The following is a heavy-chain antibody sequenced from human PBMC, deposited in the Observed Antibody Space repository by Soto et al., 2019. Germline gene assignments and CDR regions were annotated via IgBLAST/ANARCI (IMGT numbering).Heavy chain of an antibody. CDR3: ARGRAESAVYGMDV. CDR1: RYTFTSFS. CDR2: ISGSNGNT. V-gene: IGHV1-18*01. Sequence: ASVKVSCKASRYTFTSFSITWVRQSPGQAPEWVGWISGSNGNTKYAQSLQGRVTMTTDTSTGTAYMELRSLRSDDTAVYYCARGRAESAVYGMDVWGQGTTVTVSS. J-gene: IGHJ6*02. D-gene: IGHD2-2*01.